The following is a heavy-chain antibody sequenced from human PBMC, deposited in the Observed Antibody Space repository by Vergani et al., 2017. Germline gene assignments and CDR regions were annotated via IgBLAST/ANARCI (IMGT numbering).Heavy chain of an antibody. CDR2: IWSDGSKK. V-gene: IGHV3-33*06. J-gene: IGHJ4*02. CDR1: GLTFSNYA. CDR3: AKETQDDTVEAPAAIQGTFDN. Sequence: QVQLVESGGGVVQPGRSLRLSCAASGLTFSNYAMHWVRQAPGKGLEWVAVIWSDGSKKYYGDSVRGRFTISRDNSKNTLYLKMNSLRAEDTAVYYCAKETQDDTVEAPAAIQGTFDNWGQGTLVTVSS. D-gene: IGHD2-2*02.